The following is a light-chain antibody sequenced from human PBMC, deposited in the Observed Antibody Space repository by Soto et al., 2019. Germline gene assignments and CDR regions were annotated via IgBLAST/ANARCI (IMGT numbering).Light chain of an antibody. V-gene: IGKV3-15*01. CDR2: GAS. CDR1: QSVSRY. Sequence: EIVMTQSPASLSVSKGERVTLSCTASQSVSRYLAWYQQIPGQPPRLLIHGASTGAIGVPDRFSGTGSGTEFTLTISTLQSEDSALYYCHQYKNWPWTFGQGTKVDIK. J-gene: IGKJ1*01. CDR3: HQYKNWPWT.